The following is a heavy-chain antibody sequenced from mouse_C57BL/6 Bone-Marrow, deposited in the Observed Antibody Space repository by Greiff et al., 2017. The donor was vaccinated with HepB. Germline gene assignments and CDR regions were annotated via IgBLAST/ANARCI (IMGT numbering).Heavy chain of an antibody. V-gene: IGHV3-6*01. CDR3: ARVYYGSSYYFDV. D-gene: IGHD1-1*01. Sequence: ESGPGLVKPSQSLSLTCSVPGYSITSGYYWNWIRQFPGNKLEWMGYISYDGSNNYNPSLKNRISITRDTSKNQFFLKLNSVTTEDTATYYCARVYYGSSYYFDVWGTGTTVTVSS. CDR2: ISYDGSN. J-gene: IGHJ1*03. CDR1: GYSITSGYY.